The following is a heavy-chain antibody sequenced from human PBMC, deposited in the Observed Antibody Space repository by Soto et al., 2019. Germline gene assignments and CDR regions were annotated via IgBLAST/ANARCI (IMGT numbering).Heavy chain of an antibody. Sequence: ASLKVSCKASGYTFTSYGISWVRQAPGQGLEWMGWISAYNGNTNYAQKLQGRVTMTTDTSTSTAYMELRSLRSDDTAVYYCARVLPVTRSGYYHNANGAPGFDYWGQGTLVTVSS. CDR1: GYTFTSYG. V-gene: IGHV1-18*01. CDR3: ARVLPVTRSGYYHNANGAPGFDY. CDR2: ISAYNGNT. J-gene: IGHJ4*02. D-gene: IGHD3-3*01.